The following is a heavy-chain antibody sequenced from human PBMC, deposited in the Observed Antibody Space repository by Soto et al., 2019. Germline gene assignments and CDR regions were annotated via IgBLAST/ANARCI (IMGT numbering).Heavy chain of an antibody. D-gene: IGHD1-26*01. CDR3: AKVGIVATTQMGWFDP. V-gene: IGHV3-33*06. CDR1: GFTFYNYG. Sequence: QVQLVESGGGVVQPGRSLRLSCVASGFTFYNYGMHWVRQAPGKGLEWVAAIWPDGDIEHYPDSVKGRFTISRDNSMNPLYLQMNSLRAEDTAMYYCAKVGIVATTQMGWFDPWGQGTLVIVSS. J-gene: IGHJ5*02. CDR2: IWPDGDIE.